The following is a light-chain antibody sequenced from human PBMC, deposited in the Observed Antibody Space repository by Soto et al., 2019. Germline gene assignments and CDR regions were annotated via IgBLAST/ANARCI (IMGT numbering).Light chain of an antibody. CDR2: GAS. Sequence: EIVLTQSPGTLSLSPGERATLSCRASQSVSSSYLAWYQQKPGQAPRLLIYGASSRATGIPDRFSGSGSGTDFTLTISRLEPEDFAVYYCHQNRRSPTFGQGARLEIK. CDR3: HQNRRSPT. CDR1: QSVSSSY. J-gene: IGKJ5*01. V-gene: IGKV3-20*01.